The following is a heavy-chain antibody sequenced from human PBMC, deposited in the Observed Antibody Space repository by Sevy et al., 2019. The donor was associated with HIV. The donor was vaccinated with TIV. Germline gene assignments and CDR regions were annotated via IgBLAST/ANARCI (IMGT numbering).Heavy chain of an antibody. CDR1: GFTFSDYY. V-gene: IGHV3-11*04. CDR2: ISSSGSTI. J-gene: IGHJ6*03. CDR3: ARDQGFSYYYYMDV. Sequence: GGSLRLSCAASGFTFSDYYMSWIRQAPGKGLEWVSYISSSGSTIYYADSVKGRFTISRDNAKNSLYLQMNSLRAEDTAVYYCARDQGFSYYYYMDVWGKGTTVTVSS.